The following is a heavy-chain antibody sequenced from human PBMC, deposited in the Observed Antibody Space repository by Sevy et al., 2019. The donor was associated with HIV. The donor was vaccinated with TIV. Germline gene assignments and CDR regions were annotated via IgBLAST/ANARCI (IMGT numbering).Heavy chain of an antibody. Sequence: GGSLRLSCVASGFIFNNYDMYWIRQAPGKGLEWGATVSYDGADKDYADIVKGRFTISRDSSRSMLYLQMSSLRPEDTGVYFCAKDMVDCSGGTCYSGAVSPFESWGQGTLVTVSS. V-gene: IGHV3-30*18. CDR3: AKDMVDCSGGTCYSGAVSPFES. D-gene: IGHD2-15*01. J-gene: IGHJ4*02. CDR1: GFIFNNYD. CDR2: VSYDGADK.